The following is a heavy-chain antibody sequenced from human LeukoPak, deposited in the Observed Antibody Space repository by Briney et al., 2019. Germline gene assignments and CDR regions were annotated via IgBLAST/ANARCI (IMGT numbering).Heavy chain of an antibody. Sequence: GRSLRLSCAASGFTFSNYGMHWVRQAPGKGLEWVAVISYDGSNKYYADSVKGRFTISRDNSKNTLYLQMNSLRAEDTAVYYCASSYGSGSYPFDYWGQGTLVTVSS. CDR1: GFTFSNYG. D-gene: IGHD3-10*01. CDR3: ASSYGSGSYPFDY. J-gene: IGHJ4*02. V-gene: IGHV3-30*03. CDR2: ISYDGSNK.